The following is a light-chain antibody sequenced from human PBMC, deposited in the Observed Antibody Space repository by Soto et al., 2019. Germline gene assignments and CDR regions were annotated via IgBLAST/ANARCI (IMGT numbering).Light chain of an antibody. V-gene: IGKV3-20*01. Sequence: EIVLTQSPGTLSLSPGESATLSCRASQSLNRNFLAWYQQKPGQAPRLLVYAASSRATGIPDRFSGSASGTVFTLTISRLEPEDFAVYYCQQYDTSPPRYTFGQGTKLEIK. J-gene: IGKJ2*01. CDR3: QQYDTSPPRYT. CDR2: AAS. CDR1: QSLNRNF.